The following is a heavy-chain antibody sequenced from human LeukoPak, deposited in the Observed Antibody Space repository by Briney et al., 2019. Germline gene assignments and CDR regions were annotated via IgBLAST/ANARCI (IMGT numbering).Heavy chain of an antibody. D-gene: IGHD1-7*01. CDR1: GFTFSNFW. Sequence: PGGSLRLSCAASGFTFSNFWMSWVRQAPGKGLEWVANINQDGSEKYYVDSVKGRFTISRDNAKNSLYLQMNSLRAEDMAVYYCARDNWNYIYWGQGTLVTVSS. V-gene: IGHV3-7*01. CDR3: ARDNWNYIY. J-gene: IGHJ4*02. CDR2: INQDGSEK.